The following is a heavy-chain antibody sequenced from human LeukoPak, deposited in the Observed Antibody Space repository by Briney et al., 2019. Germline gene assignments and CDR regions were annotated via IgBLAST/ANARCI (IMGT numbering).Heavy chain of an antibody. Sequence: GGSLRLSCAVSGFTFSDYEMNWVRQAPGKGLEWVAYIINGGSIIYYGDSVKGRFTISRDNAKSSLHLQMNSLRAEDTAVYYCARQRIAVPVGGDFDYWGQGTLVTVSS. CDR3: ARQRIAVPVGGDFDY. V-gene: IGHV3-48*03. J-gene: IGHJ4*02. CDR1: GFTFSDYE. D-gene: IGHD6-19*01. CDR2: IINGGSII.